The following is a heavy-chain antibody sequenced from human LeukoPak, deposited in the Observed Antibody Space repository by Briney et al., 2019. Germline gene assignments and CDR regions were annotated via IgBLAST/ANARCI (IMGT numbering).Heavy chain of an antibody. Sequence: GGSLRLSCAASGFTFSSYNMNWVRQAPGKGLEWVSYISSSGSTIYYADSVKGRFTISRDNAKNSLYLQMNSLRAEDTAVYYCAREGYCSGGSCYRGTHDAFDIWGQGTMVTVSS. CDR3: AREGYCSGGSCYRGTHDAFDI. CDR2: ISSSGSTI. J-gene: IGHJ3*02. D-gene: IGHD2-15*01. CDR1: GFTFSSYN. V-gene: IGHV3-48*04.